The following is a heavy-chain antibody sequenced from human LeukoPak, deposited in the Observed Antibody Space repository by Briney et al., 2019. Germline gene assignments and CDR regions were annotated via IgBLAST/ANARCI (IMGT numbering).Heavy chain of an antibody. D-gene: IGHD5-18*01. V-gene: IGHV3-33*01. CDR2: IWYDGSNK. CDR1: GFTFRSYG. J-gene: IGHJ4*02. Sequence: QPGRSLRLSCAASGFTFRSYGMHWVRQAPGKGLEWVAVIWYDGSNKYYADSVKGRFTISRDNSKNTLYLQMNSLRAEDTAVYYCERDGVDTAMAPIDYWGQGTLVTVSS. CDR3: ERDGVDTAMAPIDY.